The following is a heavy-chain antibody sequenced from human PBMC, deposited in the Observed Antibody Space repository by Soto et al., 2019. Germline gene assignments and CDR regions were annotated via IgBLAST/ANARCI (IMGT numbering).Heavy chain of an antibody. CDR1: GFTFDDYA. CDR3: ARDPPYYYDSSGYYSLAEHYGMDV. CDR2: ISWNSGSI. Sequence: PGGSLRLSCAASGFTFDDYAMHWVRQAPGKGLEWVSGISWNSGSIGYADSVKGRFTISRDSAKNSLYLQMNSLRAEDTAVYYCARDPPYYYDSSGYYSLAEHYGMDVWGQGTTVTVS. D-gene: IGHD3-22*01. J-gene: IGHJ6*02. V-gene: IGHV3-9*01.